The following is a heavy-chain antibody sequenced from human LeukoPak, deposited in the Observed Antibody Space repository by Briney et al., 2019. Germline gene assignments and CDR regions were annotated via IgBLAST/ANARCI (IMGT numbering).Heavy chain of an antibody. CDR3: ARGRNYYGSGSYRYFDY. CDR1: GGSFSGYY. CDR2: INHSGST. D-gene: IGHD3-10*01. J-gene: IGHJ4*02. Sequence: SETLSLTCAVYGGSFSGYYWSWIRQPPGKALEWIGEINHSGSTNYNPSLKSRVTISVDTSKNQFSLKLSSVTAADTAVYYCARGRNYYGSGSYRYFDYWGQGTLVTVSS. V-gene: IGHV4-34*01.